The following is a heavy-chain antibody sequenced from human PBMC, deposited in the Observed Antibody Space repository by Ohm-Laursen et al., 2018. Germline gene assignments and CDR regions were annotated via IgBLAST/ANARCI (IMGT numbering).Heavy chain of an antibody. CDR2: ISSSGSTI. CDR1: GFTFSDYY. Sequence: SLRLSCAASGFTFSDYYMSWIRQAPGKGLEWVSYISSSGSTIYYADSVKGRFTISRDNSKNTLDLQMNSLRPEDTAVYYCVKESSTGYYRTADYWGQGTLVTVSS. D-gene: IGHD3-9*01. CDR3: VKESSTGYYRTADY. J-gene: IGHJ4*02. V-gene: IGHV3-11*04.